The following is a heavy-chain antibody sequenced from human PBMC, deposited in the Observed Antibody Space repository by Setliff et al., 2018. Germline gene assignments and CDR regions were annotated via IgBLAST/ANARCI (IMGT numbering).Heavy chain of an antibody. V-gene: IGHV4-39*01. D-gene: IGHD3-10*01. CDR3: ARHKSNGTGSYPSLYMDV. CDR2: IYYSGST. J-gene: IGHJ6*03. CDR1: GASISANHY. Sequence: SETLSLTCTVSGASISANHYWGLIRQPPGKGLEWVATIYYSGSTYSNPSLKSRLIISVDAPDNQFSVKLSSVTAADTAVYYCARHKSNGTGSYPSLYMDVWGKGIMVTVSS.